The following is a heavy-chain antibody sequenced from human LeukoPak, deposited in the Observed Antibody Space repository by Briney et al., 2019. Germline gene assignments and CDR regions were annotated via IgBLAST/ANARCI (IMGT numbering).Heavy chain of an antibody. CDR1: GNSFGDYY. CDR2: IYTSGST. J-gene: IGHJ5*02. Sequence: SETLSLTCTVSGNSFGDYYWSWIRQPAGKGLEWIGRIYTSGSTTYNPPLKSRVTMSVDTSKSQFSLNLMSVTAADTAVYYCTRDTGTTGEVKFDPWGQGTLVTVSS. D-gene: IGHD4-17*01. V-gene: IGHV4-4*07. CDR3: TRDTGTTGEVKFDP.